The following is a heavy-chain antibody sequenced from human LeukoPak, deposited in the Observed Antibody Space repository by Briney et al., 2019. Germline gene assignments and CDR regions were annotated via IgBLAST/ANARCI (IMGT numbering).Heavy chain of an antibody. D-gene: IGHD1-26*01. CDR3: VKDSGSFDY. CDR2: ISDSGANT. Sequence: SGGSLRLSCAASGFTFSSYAMAWVRQAPGKELEWVSAISDSGANTYYADSVRGRFTVSRDNSKNTLFLQMNSLRAEDTAVYYCVKDSGSFDYWGQGTLVTVSS. J-gene: IGHJ4*02. V-gene: IGHV3-23*01. CDR1: GFTFSSYA.